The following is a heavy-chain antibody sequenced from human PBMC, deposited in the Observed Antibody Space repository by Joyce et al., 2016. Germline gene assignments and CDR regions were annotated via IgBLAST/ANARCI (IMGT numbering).Heavy chain of an antibody. D-gene: IGHD2-8*01. CDR3: ARSSYTNGIFDY. V-gene: IGHV3-21*01. CDR1: GFTFSSYS. CDR2: LSSSSSYI. Sequence: EVQLVESGGGLVKPGGSLRLSGAASGFTFSSYSMSWVRQEPGKELEWVSSLSSSSSYIKYTDSVKGRFTISRDNAKNSLYLQMNSLRVEDTAVYYCARSSYTNGIFDYWGQGTLVTVSS. J-gene: IGHJ4*02.